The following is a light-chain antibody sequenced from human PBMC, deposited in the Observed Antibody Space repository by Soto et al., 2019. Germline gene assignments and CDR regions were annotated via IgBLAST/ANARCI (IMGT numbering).Light chain of an antibody. CDR1: ENISTK. Sequence: EIVMTQFPATLSVSPGERATLSCRASENISTKLAWYQQKAGQAPRLLIFDASTRATGIPDRFSGSGSETEFTLTISSLHSELFAVYSCQQYHNWPPITFGGGTNVDIK. V-gene: IGKV3-15*01. CDR2: DAS. CDR3: QQYHNWPPIT. J-gene: IGKJ4*01.